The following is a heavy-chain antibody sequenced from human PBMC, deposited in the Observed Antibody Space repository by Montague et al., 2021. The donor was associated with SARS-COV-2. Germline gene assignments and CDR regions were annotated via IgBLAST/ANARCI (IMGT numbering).Heavy chain of an antibody. J-gene: IGHJ5*02. CDR3: AKVHSDGAFWSGAKWFDP. CDR2: IYYSGRT. V-gene: IGHV4-31*03. D-gene: IGHD3-3*01. Sequence: TLSLTCTVSGDYISAGGYYWSWIRQHPEKGLEWIGNIYYSGRTSYNPSLESRVTISIATAANQFSLMLTSVTATDTAVYYCAKVHSDGAFWSGAKWFDPWGPGIRVTVSS. CDR1: GDYISAGGYY.